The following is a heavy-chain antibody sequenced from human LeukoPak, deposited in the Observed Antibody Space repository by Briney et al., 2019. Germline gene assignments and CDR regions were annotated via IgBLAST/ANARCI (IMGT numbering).Heavy chain of an antibody. CDR3: ARARATYGGNLDY. D-gene: IGHD4-23*01. CDR1: GFTVSSNY. V-gene: IGHV3-66*01. Sequence: GGSLRLSCAASGFTVSSNYMSWVRQAPGKGLEWVSVIYSGGSTYYADSVKGRFTISRDNSKNTLYLQMNSLRAEDTAVDYCARARATYGGNLDYWGQGTLVTVSS. J-gene: IGHJ4*02. CDR2: IYSGGST.